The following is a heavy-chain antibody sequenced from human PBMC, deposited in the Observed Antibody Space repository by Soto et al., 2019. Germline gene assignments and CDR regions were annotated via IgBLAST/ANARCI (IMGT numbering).Heavy chain of an antibody. J-gene: IGHJ5*02. CDR3: ARSMAARLWGDPGLKRFYP. CDR2: IYSSGST. D-gene: IGHD6-6*01. Sequence: SETLSLTCTVSGGSISSYYWSWIRQPPGKGLEWIGYIYSSGSTNYNPSLKSQVTISVDRSKYQFSLKLSSVTAADTAVYYCARSMAARLWGDPGLKRFYPWGQGTLVTVSS. V-gene: IGHV4-59*01. CDR1: GGSISSYY.